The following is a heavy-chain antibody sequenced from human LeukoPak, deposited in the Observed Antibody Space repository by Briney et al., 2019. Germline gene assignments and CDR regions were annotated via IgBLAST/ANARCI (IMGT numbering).Heavy chain of an antibody. J-gene: IGHJ4*02. CDR2: ISNTASIM. D-gene: IGHD6-13*01. Sequence: PGGSLRLXCAASGFTFSDYYMSWIRQAPGKALEWISYISNTASIMYYPDSVKGRFTISRDNAKNSLYLQMDSLRVEDTAVYYCARQGDSSSWAGNDYWGQGTLVTVSS. CDR3: ARQGDSSSWAGNDY. V-gene: IGHV3-11*04. CDR1: GFTFSDYY.